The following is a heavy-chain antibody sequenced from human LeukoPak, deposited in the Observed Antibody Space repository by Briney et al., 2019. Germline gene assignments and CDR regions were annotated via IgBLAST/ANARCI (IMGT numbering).Heavy chain of an antibody. CDR3: ASRLWFGELPYLDTFDI. V-gene: IGHV1-8*01. Sequence: ASVKVSCKASGYNFTSYDINWVRQATGQGLEWMGWMNPNSGNTGYAQKFQGRVTMTRNTSISTAYMELSSLRSEDTAVYYCASRLWFGELPYLDTFDIWGQGTMVTVSS. D-gene: IGHD3-10*01. CDR2: MNPNSGNT. CDR1: GYNFTSYD. J-gene: IGHJ3*02.